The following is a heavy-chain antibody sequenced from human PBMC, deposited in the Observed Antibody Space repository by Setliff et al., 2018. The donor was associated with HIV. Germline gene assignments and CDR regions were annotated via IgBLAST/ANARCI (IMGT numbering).Heavy chain of an antibody. CDR3: ARASYYYDSSGWVDY. V-gene: IGHV3-11*03. Sequence: GGSLRLSCAASGFTFSDYYMSWIRQAPGKGLEWVSYISSSSSYTNYADSVKGRFTISRGNAKNSLYLQMNSLRAEDTAVYYCARASYYYDSSGWVDYWGQGTLVTVSS. CDR2: ISSSSSYT. CDR1: GFTFSDYY. J-gene: IGHJ4*02. D-gene: IGHD3-22*01.